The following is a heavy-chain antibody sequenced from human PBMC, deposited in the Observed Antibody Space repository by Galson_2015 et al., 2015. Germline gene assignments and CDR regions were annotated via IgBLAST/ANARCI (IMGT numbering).Heavy chain of an antibody. CDR3: AKDRGGVAAAGPDY. Sequence: SLRLSCAASGFTFDDYAMHWVRQAPGKGLEWVSGISWNSGSIGYADSVKGRFTISRDNAKSSLYLQMNSLRAEDTALYYCAKDRGGVAAAGPDYWGQGTLVTVSS. D-gene: IGHD6-13*01. J-gene: IGHJ4*02. CDR2: ISWNSGSI. V-gene: IGHV3-9*01. CDR1: GFTFDDYA.